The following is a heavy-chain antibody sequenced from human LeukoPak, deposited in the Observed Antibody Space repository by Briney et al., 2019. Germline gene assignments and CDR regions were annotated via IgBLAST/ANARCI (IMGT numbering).Heavy chain of an antibody. V-gene: IGHV1-18*01. CDR1: GYTFSGYG. Sequence: ASVKVSCKASGYTFSGYGFSWVRQAPGQGLEWMGCISAYNGNTKYAQKYQGRVTMTTDTSTSTAYMELRSLRSDDTAVYYCARGAGSYGDYSLWLGYWGQGTLVTVSS. CDR2: ISAYNGNT. CDR3: ARGAGSYGDYSLWLGY. D-gene: IGHD4-17*01. J-gene: IGHJ4*02.